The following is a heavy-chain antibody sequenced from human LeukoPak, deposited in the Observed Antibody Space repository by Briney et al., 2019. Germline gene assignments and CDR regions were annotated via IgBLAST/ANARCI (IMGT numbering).Heavy chain of an antibody. V-gene: IGHV3-23*01. Sequence: GGSLRLSCAASGFTFSGYCMNWVRQAPGKGLEWVSAISGSGGRTDYADSVKGRFTISRDNSKNTLYLQMNSLRAEDTALYYCAKDADDYGDFYYYFDYWGQGTLVTVSS. D-gene: IGHD4-17*01. CDR1: GFTFSGYC. J-gene: IGHJ4*02. CDR3: AKDADDYGDFYYYFDY. CDR2: ISGSGGRT.